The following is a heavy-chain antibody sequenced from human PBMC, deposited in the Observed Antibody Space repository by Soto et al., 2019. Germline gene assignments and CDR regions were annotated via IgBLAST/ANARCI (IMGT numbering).Heavy chain of an antibody. CDR2: IVVGSGNT. D-gene: IGHD1-26*01. V-gene: IGHV1-58*01. CDR3: ARDEGAHAGGWFDP. Sequence: SVKVSCKASGFTFTSSAVQWVRQARGQRLEWIGGIVVGSGNTNYAQKFQERVTITRDMSTSTAYMELSSLRSDDTAVYYCARDEGAHAGGWFDPWGQGTLVTVSS. CDR1: GFTFTSSA. J-gene: IGHJ5*02.